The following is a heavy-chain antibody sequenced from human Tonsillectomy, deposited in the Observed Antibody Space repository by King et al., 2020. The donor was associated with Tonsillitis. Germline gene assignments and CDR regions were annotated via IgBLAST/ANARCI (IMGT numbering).Heavy chain of an antibody. D-gene: IGHD1-26*01. V-gene: IGHV4-39*01. J-gene: IGHJ5*02. CDR3: ARRNSGSYSHNWFAP. Sequence: QLQESGPGLVKPSETLSLTCTVSGGSISSISYFWDWIRQPPGKGLEWIGSIYYSGSTYYNPSLKSRVTISVDTSKNQFSLKLSSVTAADTAVYYCARRNSGSYSHNWFAPWGQGTLVTVSS. CDR2: IYYSGST. CDR1: GGSISSISYF.